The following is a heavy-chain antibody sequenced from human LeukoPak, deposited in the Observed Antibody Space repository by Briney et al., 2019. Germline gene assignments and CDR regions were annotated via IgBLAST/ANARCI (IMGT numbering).Heavy chain of an antibody. CDR3: ARNSVVVVAATPLWFDP. CDR1: GGTFSSYA. V-gene: IGHV1-69*04. Sequence: ASVKVYCKASGGTFSSYAISWVRQAPGQGLEWMGRIIPILGIANYAQKFQGRVTITADKSTSTAYMELSSLRSEDTAVYYCARNSVVVVAATPLWFDPWGQGTLVAVSS. CDR2: IIPILGIA. D-gene: IGHD2-15*01. J-gene: IGHJ5*02.